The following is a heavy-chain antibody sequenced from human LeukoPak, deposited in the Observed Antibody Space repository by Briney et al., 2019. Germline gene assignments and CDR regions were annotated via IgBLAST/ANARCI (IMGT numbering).Heavy chain of an antibody. V-gene: IGHV3-30*02. Sequence: GGSLRLSCAASGFTFSSYGMHWVRQAPGKGLEWVAFIRYDGSNKYYADSVKGRFTISRDNSKNTLYLQMNSLRAEDTAVYYCASAQLRSLDYWGQGTLVTVSS. J-gene: IGHJ4*02. D-gene: IGHD4-17*01. CDR2: IRYDGSNK. CDR1: GFTFSSYG. CDR3: ASAQLRSLDY.